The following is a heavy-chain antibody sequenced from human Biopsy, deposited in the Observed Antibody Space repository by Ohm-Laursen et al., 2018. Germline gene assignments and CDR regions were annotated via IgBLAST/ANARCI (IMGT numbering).Heavy chain of an antibody. D-gene: IGHD3-10*01. CDR1: GFSFRNYD. Sequence: GSLRLSCTASGFSFRNYDMSWVRQAPGKGLERLSESSGSGDAKYYADSVEGRFTISKDISKNTLYLQMNSLSVDDTAIYYCAKNQAHNEGVTDHFDSWGQGTLVTVSS. CDR3: AKNQAHNEGVTDHFDS. J-gene: IGHJ4*02. CDR2: SSGSGDAK. V-gene: IGHV3-23*01.